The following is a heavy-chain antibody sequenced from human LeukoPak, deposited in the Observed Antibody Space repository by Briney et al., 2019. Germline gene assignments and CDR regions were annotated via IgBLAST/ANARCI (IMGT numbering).Heavy chain of an antibody. V-gene: IGHV5-51*01. CDR3: ARHRGREYSGCDDS. Sequence: GESLKISCKGSGYTFTSYWIAWVRQMPGKGLEWMGIVYPGDSDTRYSPSFQGQVTISADKSISTAYLHWSSLKASDTAMYYCARHRGREYSGCDDSWGQGTLVTVSS. J-gene: IGHJ4*02. CDR2: VYPGDSDT. CDR1: GYTFTSYW. D-gene: IGHD5-12*01.